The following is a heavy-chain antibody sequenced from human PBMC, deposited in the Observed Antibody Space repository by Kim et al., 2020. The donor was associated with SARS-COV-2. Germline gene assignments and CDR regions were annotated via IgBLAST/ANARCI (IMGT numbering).Heavy chain of an antibody. Sequence: SETLSLTCTVSGGSISSYYWSWIRQPPGKGLEWIGYIYYSGSTNYNPSLKSRVTISVDTSKNQFSLKLSSVTAADTAVYYCARVSDSGYDYPFDYWGQGTPVTVSS. CDR2: IYYSGST. V-gene: IGHV4-59*01. CDR3: ARVSDSGYDYPFDY. D-gene: IGHD5-12*01. J-gene: IGHJ4*02. CDR1: GGSISSYY.